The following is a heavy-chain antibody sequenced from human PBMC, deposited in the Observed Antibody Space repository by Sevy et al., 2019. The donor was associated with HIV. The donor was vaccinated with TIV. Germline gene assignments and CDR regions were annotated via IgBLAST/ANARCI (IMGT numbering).Heavy chain of an antibody. J-gene: IGHJ6*02. CDR2: ISSSSSNI. D-gene: IGHD3-10*01. V-gene: IGHV3-21*01. CDR1: GITFSYYS. Sequence: GGSLRLSCVGSGITFSYYSMNWVRQAPGKGLEWVSSISSSSSNIYYADSLKGRFTISRDNAKKSQYLQMNSLGAEDTAVYYCARDRDGSGSSGGYGMDVWGQGTTVTVSS. CDR3: ARDRDGSGSSGGYGMDV.